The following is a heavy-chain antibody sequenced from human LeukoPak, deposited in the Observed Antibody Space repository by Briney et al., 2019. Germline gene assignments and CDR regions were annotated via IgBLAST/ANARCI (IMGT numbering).Heavy chain of an antibody. CDR2: ISAYNGNT. CDR1: GYTFTSYG. J-gene: IGHJ4*02. D-gene: IGHD2-15*01. V-gene: IGHV1-18*01. CDR3: AKRYCSGGSCYYFDY. Sequence: ASVNVSCKASGYTFTSYGLSWVRQAPAQALEWMEWISAYNGNTNYAQKLQGRVTMTTDTSTSTAYMELRSLRSDDTAVYYCAKRYCSGGSCYYFDYWGQGTLVTVSS.